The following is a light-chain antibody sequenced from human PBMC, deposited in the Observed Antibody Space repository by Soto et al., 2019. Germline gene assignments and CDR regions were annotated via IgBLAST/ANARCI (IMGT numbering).Light chain of an antibody. Sequence: EIVLTQSPGNLSLSPGERATLSCKASQSVGGNYLAWFQQKPGQAPRLLVYGASKRAAGIPDRFSGGGSGTDFTLTISRLEPEDFVVYYCQHYGASPWTFGQGTEVEVK. J-gene: IGKJ1*01. CDR2: GAS. CDR1: QSVGGNY. CDR3: QHYGASPWT. V-gene: IGKV3-20*01.